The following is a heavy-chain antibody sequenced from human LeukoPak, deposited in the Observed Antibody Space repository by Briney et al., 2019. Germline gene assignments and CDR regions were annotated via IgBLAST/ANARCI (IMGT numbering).Heavy chain of an antibody. CDR2: IRSKAYGGTT. CDR3: TRDPTSKVLRFFEWQPRFDY. CDR1: GFTFGDYA. D-gene: IGHD3-3*01. Sequence: QSGGSLRLSCTASGFTFGDYAMSWFRQAPGKGLEWVGFIRSKAYGGTTEYAASVKGRFTISRDDSKSIAYLQMNSLKTEDTAVYYCTRDPTSKVLRFFEWQPRFDYWGQGTLVTVSS. J-gene: IGHJ4*02. V-gene: IGHV3-49*03.